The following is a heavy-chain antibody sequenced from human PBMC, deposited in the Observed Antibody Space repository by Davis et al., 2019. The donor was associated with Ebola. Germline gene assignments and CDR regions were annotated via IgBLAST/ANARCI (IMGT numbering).Heavy chain of an antibody. J-gene: IGHJ4*02. CDR1: GYTFTSYA. CDR3: ARGAWLALDY. V-gene: IGHV1-3*01. CDR2: INAGNDNT. Sequence: ASVKVSCKASGYTFTSYAMHWVRQAPGQRLEWMGWINAGNDNTKYSQKFQGRVTITRDTSASTAYMELGSLRSEDTAVYYCARGAWLALDYWGQGTLVTVSS. D-gene: IGHD6-19*01.